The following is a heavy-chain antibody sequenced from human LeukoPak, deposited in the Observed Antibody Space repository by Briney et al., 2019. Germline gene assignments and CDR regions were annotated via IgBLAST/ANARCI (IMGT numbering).Heavy chain of an antibody. J-gene: IGHJ4*02. Sequence: PSQTLSLTCAISGDSVSSKNVAWNWIRQSPSRGLEWLGKTYYRTQWGTDYAVSVNSRTTINPDTSKNQFSLQLNSVTPEDTAVYYCARDPRISSACYFDYWGQGTLVTVSS. D-gene: IGHD6-25*01. CDR1: GDSVSSKNVA. CDR2: TYYRTQWGT. V-gene: IGHV6-1*01. CDR3: ARDPRISSACYFDY.